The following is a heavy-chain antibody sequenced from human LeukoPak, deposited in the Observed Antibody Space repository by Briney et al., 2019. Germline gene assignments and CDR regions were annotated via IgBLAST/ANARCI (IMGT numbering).Heavy chain of an antibody. D-gene: IGHD3-10*01. V-gene: IGHV3-7*03. CDR2: IKTDGSEK. Sequence: GGSLRLSCEGSGFTFSNYWMGWVRQAPGKGLQWVANIKTDGSEKYYVDSVKGRFTISRDNAKNSLYLQMNSLRAEDTALYYCAKDRLGWFGELPDYWGQGTLVAVSS. CDR1: GFTFSNYW. CDR3: AKDRLGWFGELPDY. J-gene: IGHJ4*02.